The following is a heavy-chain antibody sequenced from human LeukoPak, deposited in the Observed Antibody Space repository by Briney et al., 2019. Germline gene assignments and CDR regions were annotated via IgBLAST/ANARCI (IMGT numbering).Heavy chain of an antibody. CDR3: ARGATVFDY. D-gene: IGHD1-26*01. CDR2: IWYDGSNK. V-gene: IGHV3-33*08. CDR1: GFSFSSYG. Sequence: PGRSLRLSCAASGFSFSSYGMHWVRQAPGKGLEWVAVIWYDGSNKYYADSVKGRFTISRDNSKNTLYLQMNSLRAEDTAVYCCARGATVFDYWGQGTLVTVSS. J-gene: IGHJ4*02.